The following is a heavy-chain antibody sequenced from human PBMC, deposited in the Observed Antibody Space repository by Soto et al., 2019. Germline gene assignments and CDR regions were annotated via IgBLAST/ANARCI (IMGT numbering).Heavy chain of an antibody. CDR3: ARHGRKDCSSTSCYYYYYYGMVV. J-gene: IGHJ6*02. V-gene: IGHV5-51*01. CDR1: GYNCTNYW. CDR2: IYPGDSDT. D-gene: IGHD2-2*01. Sequence: GEPLQNSYNVAGYNCTNYWGGRIIKMHGKGLEWMGIIYPGDSDTRYSPSFQGQVTISADKSISTAYLQWSSLKASDTAMYYCARHGRKDCSSTSCYYYYYYGMVVWGQGTTVTVSS.